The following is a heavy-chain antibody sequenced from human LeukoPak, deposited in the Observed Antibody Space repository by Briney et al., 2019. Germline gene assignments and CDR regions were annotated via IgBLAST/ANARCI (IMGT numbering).Heavy chain of an antibody. CDR2: ISSSGSTK. CDR3: ASRLAHCGGDCYSDAFDI. D-gene: IGHD2-21*02. CDR1: GFTFSSYE. Sequence: GGSLRLSCAASGFTFSSYEMNWVRQAPGKGLEWVSYISSSGSTKDYADSVKGRFTVSRDNAKNSLFLQMNTLRAEDTALYYCASRLAHCGGDCYSDAFDIWGQGTMVTVSS. V-gene: IGHV3-48*03. J-gene: IGHJ3*02.